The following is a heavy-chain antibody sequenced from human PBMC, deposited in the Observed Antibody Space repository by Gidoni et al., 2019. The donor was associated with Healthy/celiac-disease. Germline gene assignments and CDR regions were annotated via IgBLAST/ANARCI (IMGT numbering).Heavy chain of an antibody. V-gene: IGHV3-74*01. J-gene: IGHJ3*02. D-gene: IGHD3-3*01. Sequence: EVQLVESGGGLVQPGGSLRLSCAASGFTFSSYWMHWVRQAPGKGLVWVSRINSDGSSTSYADSVKGRFTISRDNAKNTLYLQMNSLRAEDTAVYYCAREPNQHDFWSGPGAFDIWGQGTMVTVSS. CDR3: AREPNQHDFWSGPGAFDI. CDR2: INSDGSST. CDR1: GFTFSSYW.